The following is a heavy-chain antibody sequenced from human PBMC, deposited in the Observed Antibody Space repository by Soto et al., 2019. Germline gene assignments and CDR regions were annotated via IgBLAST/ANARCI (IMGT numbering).Heavy chain of an antibody. J-gene: IGHJ4*02. CDR3: ARGDYGDYDVYFDY. Sequence: SETLSLTCTVSGGSISSYYWSWIRQPPGKGLEWIGYIYYSGSTNYNPSLKSRVTISVDTSKNQFSLKLSSVTAADTAVYYCARGDYGDYDVYFDYWGQGTLVTVSS. V-gene: IGHV4-59*08. CDR1: GGSISSYY. D-gene: IGHD4-17*01. CDR2: IYYSGST.